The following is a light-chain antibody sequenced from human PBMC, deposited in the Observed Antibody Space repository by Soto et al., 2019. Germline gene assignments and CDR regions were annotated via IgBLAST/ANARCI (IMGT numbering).Light chain of an antibody. V-gene: IGLV2-8*01. CDR2: EVS. CDR3: SSYAAGSNVV. J-gene: IGLJ1*01. CDR1: SSDVGGYNY. Sequence: QSVLTQPPSASGSPGQSVTISCTGTSSDVGGYNYVSWYQQHPGKAPKLMIYEVSKRPSGVPDRFSGSKSDNTASLTVSGLQAEDEADYYCSSYAAGSNVVFGTGTKLTVL.